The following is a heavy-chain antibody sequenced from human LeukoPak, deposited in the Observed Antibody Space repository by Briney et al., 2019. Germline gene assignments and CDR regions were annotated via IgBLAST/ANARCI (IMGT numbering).Heavy chain of an antibody. V-gene: IGHV4-38-2*01. D-gene: IGHD6-19*01. CDR2: IYHSGST. J-gene: IGHJ4*02. Sequence: MSSETLSLTCAVSGGSISSGYYWGWIRQPPGKGLDWIGIIYHSGSTYYNPSLKSRVTISVDTSKNQFSLKLSSVTAADTAVYYCARVGHSSGWYLDYWGQGTLVTVSS. CDR3: ARVGHSSGWYLDY. CDR1: GGSISSGYY.